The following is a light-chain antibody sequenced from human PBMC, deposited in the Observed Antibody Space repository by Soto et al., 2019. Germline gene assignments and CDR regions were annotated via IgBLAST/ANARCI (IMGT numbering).Light chain of an antibody. J-gene: IGKJ1*01. CDR3: QHYGYSLWT. Sequence: EIVLTQSPGTLSLSPGETATLSCRASQSLTSSYLAWYQQRPGQAPSLLIYGVSSMATGIPDRFSGSGSGTDFTLTITRLEPEDFAVYYCQHYGYSLWTFGQGTKVEIK. V-gene: IGKV3-20*01. CDR1: QSLTSSY. CDR2: GVS.